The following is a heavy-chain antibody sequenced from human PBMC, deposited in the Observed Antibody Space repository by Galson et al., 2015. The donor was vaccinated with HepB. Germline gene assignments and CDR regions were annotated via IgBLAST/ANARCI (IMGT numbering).Heavy chain of an antibody. CDR1: GFTFSSYE. V-gene: IGHV3-48*03. CDR3: ARPLSAWGSDAFDI. J-gene: IGHJ3*02. D-gene: IGHD3-16*01. Sequence: SLRLSCAASGFTFSSYEMNWVRQAPGKGLEWVSYISSSGSTIYYADSVKGRFTISRDNAKNSLYLQMNSLRAEDTAVYYCARPLSAWGSDAFDIWGQGTMVTVSS. CDR2: ISSSGSTI.